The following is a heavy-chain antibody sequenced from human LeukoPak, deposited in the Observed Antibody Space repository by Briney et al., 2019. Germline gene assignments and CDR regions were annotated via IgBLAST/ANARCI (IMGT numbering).Heavy chain of an antibody. CDR3: ARGQGYDYVWGSYRSVYFDY. D-gene: IGHD3-16*02. CDR1: GFTFSSYS. J-gene: IGHJ4*02. V-gene: IGHV3-21*01. Sequence: PGGSLRLSCAASGFTFSSYSMNRVRQAPGKGLEWVSSISSSSSYIYYADSVKGRFTISRDNAKNSLYLQMNSLRAEDTAVYYCARGQGYDYVWGSYRSVYFDYWGQGTLVTVSS. CDR2: ISSSSSYI.